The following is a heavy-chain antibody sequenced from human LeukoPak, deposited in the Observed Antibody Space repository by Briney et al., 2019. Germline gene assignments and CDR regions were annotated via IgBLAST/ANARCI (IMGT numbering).Heavy chain of an antibody. J-gene: IGHJ3*02. Sequence: ASVKVSCKASGYTFTSYGTSWVRQAPGHGLEWMGWISTYNGNTNYAQKLQGRVTMTTDTSTSTAYMELRSLRSDDTAVYYCAREGSSGWYKTADAFDIWGQGTMVTVSS. CDR3: AREGSSGWYKTADAFDI. CDR1: GYTFTSYG. CDR2: ISTYNGNT. D-gene: IGHD6-19*01. V-gene: IGHV1-18*01.